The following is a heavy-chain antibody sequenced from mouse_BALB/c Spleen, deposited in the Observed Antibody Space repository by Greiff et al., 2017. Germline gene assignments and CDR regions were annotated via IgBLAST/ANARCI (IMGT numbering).Heavy chain of an antibody. CDR1: GFTFSDYY. CDR2: ISDGGSYT. D-gene: IGHD4-1*01. J-gene: IGHJ3*01. V-gene: IGHV5-4*02. Sequence: EVKVVESGGGLVKPGGSLKLSCAASGFTFSDYYMYWVRQTPEKRLEWVATISDGGSYTYYPDSVKGRFTISRDNAKNNLYLQMSSLKSEDTAMYYCARGLGRKAWFAYWGQGTLVTVSA. CDR3: ARGLGRKAWFAY.